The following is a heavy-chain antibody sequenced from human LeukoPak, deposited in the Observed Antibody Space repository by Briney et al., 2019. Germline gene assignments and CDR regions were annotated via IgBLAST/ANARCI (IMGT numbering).Heavy chain of an antibody. Sequence: ASVKVSCKSSGGTFSSYAISWVRQAPGQGLEWMGGIIPIFGTANYAQKFQGRVTITTDESTSTAYMELSSLRSEDTAVYYCARNSNGGNQYYFDYWGQGTLVTVSS. CDR3: ARNSNGGNQYYFDY. CDR1: GGTFSSYA. J-gene: IGHJ4*02. CDR2: IIPIFGTA. V-gene: IGHV1-69*05. D-gene: IGHD4-23*01.